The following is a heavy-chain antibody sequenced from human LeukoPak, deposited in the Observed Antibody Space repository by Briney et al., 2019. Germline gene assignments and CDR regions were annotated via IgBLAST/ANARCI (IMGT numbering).Heavy chain of an antibody. CDR2: ISYDGSNK. J-gene: IGHJ3*02. CDR1: GFTFSSYG. CDR3: AKDWRSFDWSYYGDAFDI. D-gene: IGHD3-9*01. V-gene: IGHV3-30*18. Sequence: GRSLRLSCAASGFTFSSYGMHWVRQAPGKGLEWVAVISYDGSNKYYADSVKGRFTISRDNSKNTLYLQMNSLRAEDTAVYYCAKDWRSFDWSYYGDAFDIWGQGTMVTVSS.